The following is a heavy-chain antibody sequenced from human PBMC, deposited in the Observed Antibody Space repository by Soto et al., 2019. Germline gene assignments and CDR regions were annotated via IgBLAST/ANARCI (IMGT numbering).Heavy chain of an antibody. Sequence: QVQLVQSGAEVKKPGASVKVSCKASGYTFTGYYLHWIRQAPGQGLEWMGWMRPNSGGANYAQKFQGGVSMNRATSISTFYMELSRLRSDDTAVYYCARDPHEGVYDYWGQGTLVTVSS. CDR1: GYTFTGYY. J-gene: IGHJ4*02. CDR3: ARDPHEGVYDY. V-gene: IGHV1-2*02. D-gene: IGHD3-16*01. CDR2: MRPNSGGA.